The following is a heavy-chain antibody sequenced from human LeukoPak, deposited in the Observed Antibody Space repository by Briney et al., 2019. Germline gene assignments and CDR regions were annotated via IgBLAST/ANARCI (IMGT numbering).Heavy chain of an antibody. J-gene: IGHJ4*02. CDR1: GFTFSSNW. Sequence: AGGSLRLSCAASGFTFSSNWMNWVRQAPGKGLEWVANIKQDGSEKYYVDSVKGRFTISRDNAKNSLYLQMNSLRAEDRAVYYCVRGLSFWGQGTLVTVSA. V-gene: IGHV3-7*04. CDR2: IKQDGSEK. CDR3: VRGLSF.